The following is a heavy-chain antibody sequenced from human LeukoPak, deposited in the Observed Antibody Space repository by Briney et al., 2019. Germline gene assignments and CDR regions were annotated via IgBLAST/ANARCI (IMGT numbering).Heavy chain of an antibody. CDR1: GGSISSGSYY. Sequence: SSETLSLTCTVSGGSISSGSYYWSWIRQPAGKGLEWIGRIYTSGSTNYNPSLKSRVTISVDTSKNQFSLKLSSVTAADTAVYYCARWAAAVYAFDIWGQGTMVTVSS. CDR2: IYTSGST. J-gene: IGHJ3*02. CDR3: ARWAAAVYAFDI. V-gene: IGHV4-61*02. D-gene: IGHD6-13*01.